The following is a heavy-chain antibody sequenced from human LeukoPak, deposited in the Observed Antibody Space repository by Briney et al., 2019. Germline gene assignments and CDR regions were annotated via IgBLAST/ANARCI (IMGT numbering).Heavy chain of an antibody. V-gene: IGHV4-59*01. CDR1: GGSISSYY. CDR2: IYYSGST. CDR3: ARAPQYYDILTGYYMRAFGI. Sequence: PSETLSLTCTVSGGSISSYYWSWIRQPPGKGLEWIGYIYYSGSTNYNPSLKSRVTISVDTSKNQFSLKLSSVTAADTAVYYCARAPQYYDILTGYYMRAFGIWGQGTMVTVSS. J-gene: IGHJ3*02. D-gene: IGHD3-9*01.